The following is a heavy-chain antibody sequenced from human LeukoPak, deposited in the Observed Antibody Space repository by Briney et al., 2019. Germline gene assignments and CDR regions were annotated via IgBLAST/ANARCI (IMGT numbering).Heavy chain of an antibody. V-gene: IGHV3-30-3*01. CDR3: ARNGDYGDYFDH. D-gene: IGHD4-17*01. CDR1: GFTFSSYA. J-gene: IGHJ4*02. CDR2: ISYDGSNK. Sequence: GGSLRLSCAASGFTFSSYAMHWVRQAPGKGLEWVAVISYDGSNKYYADSVKGRFTISRDNSKNTLYLQMNSLRAEDTAVYYCARNGDYGDYFDHWGQGTLVTVSS.